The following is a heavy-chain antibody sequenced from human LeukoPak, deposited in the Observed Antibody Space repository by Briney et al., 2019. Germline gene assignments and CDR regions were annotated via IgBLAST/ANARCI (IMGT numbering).Heavy chain of an antibody. CDR2: INPSGGST. CDR3: ARASTAHYDFWTTLKPPDAFDI. CDR1: GYTFTSYY. V-gene: IGHV1-46*01. D-gene: IGHD3-3*01. Sequence: ASVTVSCKASGYTFTSYYMHWVRQAPGQGLEWMGIINPSGGSTSYAQKFQGRVTMTRDTSTSTVYMELSSLRSEDTAVYYCARASTAHYDFWTTLKPPDAFDIWGQGTMVTVSS. J-gene: IGHJ3*02.